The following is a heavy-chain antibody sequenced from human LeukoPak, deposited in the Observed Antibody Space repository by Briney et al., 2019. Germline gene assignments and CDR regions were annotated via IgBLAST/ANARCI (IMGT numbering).Heavy chain of an antibody. CDR1: GGTFSSYA. D-gene: IGHD2-15*01. V-gene: IGHV1-69*04. J-gene: IGHJ5*02. CDR3: ARVDCSGGSCYNWFDP. CDR2: IIPILGIA. Sequence: SVKVSCKASGGTFSSYAISWVRQAPGQGLEWMGRIIPILGIANYAQKFQGRVTITADKSTSTAYMELSSLRSEDTAVYYCARVDCSGGSCYNWFDPWGQGTLVTVSS.